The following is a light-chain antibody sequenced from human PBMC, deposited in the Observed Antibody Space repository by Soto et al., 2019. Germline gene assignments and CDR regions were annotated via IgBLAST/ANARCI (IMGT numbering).Light chain of an antibody. CDR2: KAS. CDR1: QSISSN. Sequence: IQMTQSPSSLSASVGDRVTITCRASQSISSNLNWYQQKPGKAPKLLIYKASTLKSGVPSRFSGSGSGTDFTLTISSLQSEDFAVYYCQHYNYWPYTFGQGTKVDIK. J-gene: IGKJ2*01. V-gene: IGKV1-39*01. CDR3: QHYNYWPYT.